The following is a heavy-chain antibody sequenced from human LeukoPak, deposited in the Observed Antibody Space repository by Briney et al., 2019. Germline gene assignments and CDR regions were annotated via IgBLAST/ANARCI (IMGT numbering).Heavy chain of an antibody. CDR3: ASEAVLDYYDSSGYYHFDY. D-gene: IGHD3-22*01. Sequence: ASVKVSCKASGGTFSSYAISWVRQAPGQGLEWMGGIIPIFGTANYAQKFQGRVTITADESTSTAYMELSSLRSEDTAVYYCASEAVLDYYDSSGYYHFDYWGQGTLVTVSS. J-gene: IGHJ4*02. CDR1: GGTFSSYA. V-gene: IGHV1-69*13. CDR2: IIPIFGTA.